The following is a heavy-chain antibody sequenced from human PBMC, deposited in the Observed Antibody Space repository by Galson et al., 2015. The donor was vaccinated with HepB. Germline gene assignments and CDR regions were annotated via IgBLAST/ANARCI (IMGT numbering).Heavy chain of an antibody. D-gene: IGHD5-24*01. V-gene: IGHV3-30*04. J-gene: IGHJ2*01. CDR2: ISDSGGIQ. CDR1: GFTFSSFS. CDR3: SREREIPNWYFEF. Sequence: SLRLSCAASGFTFSSFSMHWVRQAPGKGLEWVAVISDSGGIQYYADSVKGRFTISRDNSKNTLYLQMDSLSADDTAVYYCSREREIPNWYFEFGGRGTLVIVSS.